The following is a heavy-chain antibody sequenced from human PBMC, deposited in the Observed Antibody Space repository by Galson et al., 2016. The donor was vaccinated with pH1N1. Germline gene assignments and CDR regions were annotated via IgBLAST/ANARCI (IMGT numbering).Heavy chain of an antibody. CDR1: GFSLRTSGMR. J-gene: IGHJ5*02. Sequence: PALVKPTQTLTLTCTFSGFSLRTSGMRVSWIRQPPGTALEWLARIDWGDDKFYNTSLKTRLTISKDTSKNQVVLTMTNMDPVDTATYYCARMSARSYENWFDPWGQGTLVTVSS. D-gene: IGHD6-6*01. CDR2: IDWGDDK. V-gene: IGHV2-70*04. CDR3: ARMSARSYENWFDP.